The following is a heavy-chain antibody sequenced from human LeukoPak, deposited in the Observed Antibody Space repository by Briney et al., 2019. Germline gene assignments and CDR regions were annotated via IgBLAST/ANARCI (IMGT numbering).Heavy chain of an antibody. V-gene: IGHV6-1*01. CDR2: TYFRSKWYY. J-gene: IGHJ4*02. Sequence: SQTLSLTCASSGDSVSSKTATWNWIRQSPSRGLEWLGRTYFRSKWYYDYAMSVKGRVSISPDTSKNHFSLHLDSVTPEDTAVYYCARDHWYDILSFDYWGQGTLVTVSS. CDR1: GDSVSSKTAT. CDR3: ARDHWYDILSFDY. D-gene: IGHD3-9*01.